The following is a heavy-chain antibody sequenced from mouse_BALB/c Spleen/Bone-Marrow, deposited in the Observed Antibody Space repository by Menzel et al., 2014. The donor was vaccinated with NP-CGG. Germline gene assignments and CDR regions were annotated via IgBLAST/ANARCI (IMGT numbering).Heavy chain of an antibody. CDR3: ARRERTGMNY. Sequence: VQGVESGAELVKPGASVKMSCKASGYTFTSYWMHWVKQRPGQGLEWIGVIDPSDSYTSYNQKFKGKATLTVDKSSSTAYMQLSSPTSEDSAVYYCARRERTGMNYWGQGTTLTVSS. J-gene: IGHJ2*01. CDR2: IDPSDSYT. V-gene: IGHV1-69*02. D-gene: IGHD4-1*01. CDR1: GYTFTSYW.